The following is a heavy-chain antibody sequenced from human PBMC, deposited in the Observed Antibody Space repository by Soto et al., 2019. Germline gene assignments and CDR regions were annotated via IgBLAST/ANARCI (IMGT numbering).Heavy chain of an antibody. CDR1: GNTFTSYS. Sequence: QVQLVQSGAEVKKPGASVKVSCKASGNTFTSYSVYWVRPAPGQGLEWMGWINAGNGNTRYSQKFQDRVTITRDASASTVDMELISLRSEDTSVYYCARDRYRSSWYVGAFDYWGQRTLVTVS. CDR2: INAGNGNT. CDR3: ARDRYRSSWYVGAFDY. V-gene: IGHV1-3*01. D-gene: IGHD6-13*01. J-gene: IGHJ4*02.